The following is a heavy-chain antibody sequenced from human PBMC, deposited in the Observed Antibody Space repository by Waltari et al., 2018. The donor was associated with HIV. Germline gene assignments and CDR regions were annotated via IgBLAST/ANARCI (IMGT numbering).Heavy chain of an antibody. V-gene: IGHV1-8*01. CDR3: ARGSQPNPASWPPAY. J-gene: IGHJ4*02. CDR1: GYTFGSHD. Sequence: QVQLVQSGIEVKKVGTSVQISCQASGYTFGSHDINWVRRATGQGLEWMGWMNPQSGNRGYPQKFRGRVTMTRSNSLMTAYMELTRLTFDDAGIYYCARGSQPNPASWPPAYWGQGTQVIVSS. CDR2: MNPQSGNR.